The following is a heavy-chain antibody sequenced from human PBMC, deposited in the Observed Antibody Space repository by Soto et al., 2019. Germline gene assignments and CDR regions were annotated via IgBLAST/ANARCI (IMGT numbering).Heavy chain of an antibody. J-gene: IGHJ6*02. CDR2: ISGSGIST. V-gene: IGHV3-23*01. Sequence: EAQLLESGGGLVQPGGSLRLSCAASGLTFSTYPMSWVRHAPGKGLEWVSGISGSGISTYYTDSVKGRFTISRDNSKNTVFLQMNSLRDEDTAVYYCVKPPVITASYYYYDMDVWGQGTTVTVSS. CDR3: VKPPVITASYYYYDMDV. D-gene: IGHD4-4*01. CDR1: GLTFSTYP.